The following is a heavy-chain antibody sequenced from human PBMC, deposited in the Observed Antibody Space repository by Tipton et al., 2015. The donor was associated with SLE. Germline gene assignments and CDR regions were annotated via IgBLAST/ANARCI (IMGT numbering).Heavy chain of an antibody. V-gene: IGHV4-59*12. D-gene: IGHD2-8*01. CDR2: IYYTGST. Sequence: TLSLTCIVSGDSINNYYWRWIRQSPGKGLEWIGNIYYTGSTNYNPSLKSRVTISVDMSKNHFSLELSSVTAADTAVYYCARDFRAGVNWSDPCGHGTSLTVSS. CDR3: ARDFRAGVNWSDP. J-gene: IGHJ5*02. CDR1: GDSINNYY.